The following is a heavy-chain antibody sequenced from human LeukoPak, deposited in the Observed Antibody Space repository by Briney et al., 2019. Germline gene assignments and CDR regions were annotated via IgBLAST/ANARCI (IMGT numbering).Heavy chain of an antibody. D-gene: IGHD2-21*02. V-gene: IGHV1-2*02. J-gene: IGHJ5*02. Sequence: ASVKVSCKASGYTFTGYYMHWVRQAPGQGLEWMGWINPNSGGTNYAQKFQGRVTMTRDTSISTAYMELSRLRSDDTAVYYCARSDKSGGDCYSCWFDPWGQGTLVTVSS. CDR1: GYTFTGYY. CDR3: ARSDKSGGDCYSCWFDP. CDR2: INPNSGGT.